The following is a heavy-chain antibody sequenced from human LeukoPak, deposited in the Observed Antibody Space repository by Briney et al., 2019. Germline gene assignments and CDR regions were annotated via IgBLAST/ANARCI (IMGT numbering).Heavy chain of an antibody. CDR1: GVSISSYY. J-gene: IGHJ2*01. D-gene: IGHD6-19*01. CDR2: ISTSGST. V-gene: IGHV4-4*09. CDR3: AGHDEGSGWYRSYIDL. Sequence: PSETLSLTCTVSGVSISSYYCSWIRQPPGKGLEWIGYISTSGSTDYSPSLKSRVIISVDRSKNQCSLNLSSVTAADTAVYYCAGHDEGSGWYRSYIDLWGRGTLVIVSS.